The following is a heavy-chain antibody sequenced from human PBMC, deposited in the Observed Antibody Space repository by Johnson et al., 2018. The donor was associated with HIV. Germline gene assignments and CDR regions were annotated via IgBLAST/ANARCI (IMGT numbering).Heavy chain of an antibody. J-gene: IGHJ3*02. CDR1: GFTFDDYG. D-gene: IGHD3-10*01. CDR3: ARDTSTASGSYYGAFDI. V-gene: IGHV3-20*04. Sequence: VQLVESGGGVVRPGGSLRLSCAASGFTFDDYGMSWVRQAPGKGLEWVSGINWNGGSTGYADSVKGRFTISRDNAKNSLYLQVNSLRGEDTAVYYCARDTSTASGSYYGAFDIWGQGTMVTVSS. CDR2: INWNGGST.